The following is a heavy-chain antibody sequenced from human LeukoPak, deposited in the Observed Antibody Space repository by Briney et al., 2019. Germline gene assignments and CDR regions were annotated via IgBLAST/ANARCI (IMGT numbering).Heavy chain of an antibody. CDR2: ISSSGGST. V-gene: IGHV3-23*01. D-gene: IGHD3-22*01. CDR1: GFTFSSYA. Sequence: GGSLRLSCAASGFTFSSYAMNWVRQAPGKGLEWVSAISSSGGSTYYADSVKGRFTISRDNSKSTLYLQMNSLRAEDTAVYYCAKDPRRNYYDSSGYLAYWGQGTLVTVSS. CDR3: AKDPRRNYYDSSGYLAY. J-gene: IGHJ4*02.